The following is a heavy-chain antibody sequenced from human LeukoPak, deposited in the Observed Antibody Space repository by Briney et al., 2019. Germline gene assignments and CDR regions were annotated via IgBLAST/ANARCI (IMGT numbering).Heavy chain of an antibody. Sequence: SETLSLTCAVYGGSFSDYSWSRIRQPPGKGLEWIGEINHSGSTSYNPSLKSRVTISVDTSKNQFSLKLSSVTAADTAVYYCARGSNYYDRWGQGTLVTVSS. CDR1: GGSFSDYS. V-gene: IGHV4-34*01. J-gene: IGHJ4*02. D-gene: IGHD3-22*01. CDR3: ARGSNYYDR. CDR2: INHSGST.